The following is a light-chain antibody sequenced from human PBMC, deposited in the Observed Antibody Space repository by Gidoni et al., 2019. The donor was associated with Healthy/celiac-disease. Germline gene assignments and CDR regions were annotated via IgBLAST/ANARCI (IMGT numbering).Light chain of an antibody. V-gene: IGKV1-5*03. CDR3: QQYNSYPFT. CDR2: KAS. Sequence: DIQMTQSPSTLSASVGDSVTITCRASQSISSWLAWYQQKPGKAPKLLIYKASSLESGVPSRFSGSGSGTEFTLTISSLQPDDFATYYCQQYNSYPFTFXPXTKVDIK. J-gene: IGKJ3*01. CDR1: QSISSW.